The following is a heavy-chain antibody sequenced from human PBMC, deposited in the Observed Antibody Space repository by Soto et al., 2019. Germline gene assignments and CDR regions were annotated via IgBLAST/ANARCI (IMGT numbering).Heavy chain of an antibody. CDR3: ARSIAALFDHYYYYYYMDV. CDR1: GFTVSSNY. Sequence: EVQLVESGGGLVQPGGSLRLSCAASGFTVSSNYMSWVRQAPGKGLEWVSVIYSGGSTYYADSVKGRFTISRDNSKNTLYIQMNSLRDEDTAVYYCARSIAALFDHYYYYYYMDVWGKGTPVTVSS. J-gene: IGHJ6*03. D-gene: IGHD6-6*01. V-gene: IGHV3-66*01. CDR2: IYSGGST.